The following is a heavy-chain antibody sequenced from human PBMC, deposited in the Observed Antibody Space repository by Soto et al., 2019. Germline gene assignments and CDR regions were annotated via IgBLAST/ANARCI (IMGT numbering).Heavy chain of an antibody. Sequence: ASVKVSCKASGGTFSSYAISWVRQAPGQGLEWMGGIIPIFGTANYAQKFQGRVTITADESTSTAYMELSSLRSEDTAVYYCARAHCGGACSPPRAGFDYWGQGTRVTVYS. CDR1: GGTFSSYA. CDR2: IIPIFGTA. J-gene: IGHJ4*02. V-gene: IGHV1-69*13. CDR3: ARAHCGGACSPPRAGFDY. D-gene: IGHD2-21*02.